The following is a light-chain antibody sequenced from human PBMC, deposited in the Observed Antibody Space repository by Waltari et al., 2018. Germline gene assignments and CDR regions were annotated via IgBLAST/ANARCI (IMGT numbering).Light chain of an antibody. Sequence: EIVLTQSPGTLSWSPGERATLSCRASQSVSSSYLAWYQQKPGQAPRPLIYGASSRATGIPDRFSGSGSGTDFTLTISRLEPEDFAVYYCQQYGSSPPVTFGQGTRLEIK. V-gene: IGKV3-20*01. CDR1: QSVSSSY. J-gene: IGKJ5*01. CDR3: QQYGSSPPVT. CDR2: GAS.